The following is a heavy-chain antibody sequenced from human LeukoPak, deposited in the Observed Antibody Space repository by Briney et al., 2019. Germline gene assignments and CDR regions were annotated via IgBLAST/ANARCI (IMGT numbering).Heavy chain of an antibody. J-gene: IGHJ4*02. D-gene: IGHD3-22*01. V-gene: IGHV4-30-4*01. CDR3: ASYPTYYYDSSGYR. CDR2: IYYSGST. Sequence: SETLSLTCTVSGGSISSGDYYWSWIRQPPGKGLKWIGYIYYSGSTYYNPSLKSRVTISVDTSKNQSSLKLSSVTAADTAVYYCASYPTYYYDSSGYRWGQGTLVTVSS. CDR1: GGSISSGDYY.